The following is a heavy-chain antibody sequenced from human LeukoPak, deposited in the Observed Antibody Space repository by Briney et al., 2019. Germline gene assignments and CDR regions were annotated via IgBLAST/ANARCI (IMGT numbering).Heavy chain of an antibody. CDR3: ARDHEGIAVAGTSYYYYGMDV. CDR2: IIPILGIA. CDR1: GGTFSSYA. D-gene: IGHD6-19*01. J-gene: IGHJ6*02. Sequence: SVTVSCKASGGTFSSYAISWVRLAPGQGLEWMGRIIPILGIANYTQKFQGRVTITADKSTSTAYMELSSLRSEDTAVYYCARDHEGIAVAGTSYYYYGMDVWGQGTTVTVSS. V-gene: IGHV1-69*04.